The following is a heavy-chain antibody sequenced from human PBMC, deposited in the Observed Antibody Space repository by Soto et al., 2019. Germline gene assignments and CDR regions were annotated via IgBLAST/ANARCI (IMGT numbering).Heavy chain of an antibody. CDR1: GVSLTSGNW. D-gene: IGHD3-10*01. CDR2: IFHDGTA. CDR3: ARLVYDTRLNYMYFDF. V-gene: IGHV4-4*02. J-gene: IGHJ4*02. Sequence: SETLSLTCAVSGVSLTSGNWWTWVRQSPQRGLEYIGEIFHDGTANYYPSFERRVAMSVDTSRNQFSLKLTSVTAADTAVYFCARLVYDTRLNYMYFDFWGPGILVTVSS.